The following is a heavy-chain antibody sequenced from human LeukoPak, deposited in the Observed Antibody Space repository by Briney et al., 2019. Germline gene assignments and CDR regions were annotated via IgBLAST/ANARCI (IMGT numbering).Heavy chain of an antibody. CDR2: IYYSGST. Sequence: PSETLSLTCTVSGGSVSSGSYYWSWIRQPPGKGLEWIGYIYYSGSTNYNPSLKSRVTISVDTSKNQFSLKLSSVTAADTAVYYCARDREYYYDSSGYHNWGQGTLVTVSS. D-gene: IGHD3-22*01. CDR3: ARDREYYYDSSGYHN. CDR1: GGSVSSGSYY. V-gene: IGHV4-61*01. J-gene: IGHJ4*02.